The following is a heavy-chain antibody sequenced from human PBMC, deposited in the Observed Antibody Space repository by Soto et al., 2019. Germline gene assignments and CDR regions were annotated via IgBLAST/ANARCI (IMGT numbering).Heavy chain of an antibody. CDR1: GFTFSRYA. CDR2: ISRDGSSK. Sequence: GGSLRLSCAASGFTFSRYAMHWVRQAPGEGLEWVAVISRDGSSKYYGDSVKGRFTVSRDNSNNTLYLSMTSLRPDDTAVFYCALSRTAAVPDSINSWGQGPLVTVSS. D-gene: IGHD2-21*02. J-gene: IGHJ5*02. CDR3: ALSRTAAVPDSINS. V-gene: IGHV3-30-3*01.